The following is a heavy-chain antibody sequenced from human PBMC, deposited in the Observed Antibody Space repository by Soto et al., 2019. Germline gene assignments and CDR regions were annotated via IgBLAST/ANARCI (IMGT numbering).Heavy chain of an antibody. Sequence: GGSLRLSCAASGFTFSSYAMSWVRQAPGKGLEWVSAISGSGGSTYYADSVKGRFTISRDNSKNTLYLQMNSLRAEDTAVYYCAKVDVQPGYSSGWLPFDYWGQGTLVTVSS. V-gene: IGHV3-23*01. CDR3: AKVDVQPGYSSGWLPFDY. D-gene: IGHD6-19*01. J-gene: IGHJ4*02. CDR2: ISGSGGST. CDR1: GFTFSSYA.